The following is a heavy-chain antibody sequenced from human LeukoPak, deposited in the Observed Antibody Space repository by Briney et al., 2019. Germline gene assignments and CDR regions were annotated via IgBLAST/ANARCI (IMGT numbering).Heavy chain of an antibody. CDR1: GFTFSSYS. Sequence: GGSLRLSCAASGFTFSSYSMNWVRQAPGKGLEWVSSISSSSSYIYYADSVKGRFTISRDNAKNSLYLQMNSLRAEDTAVYYCARVWYYYGLGRLARYYGTDVWGQGTTVTVSS. V-gene: IGHV3-21*01. CDR3: ARVWYYYGLGRLARYYGTDV. J-gene: IGHJ6*02. D-gene: IGHD3-10*01. CDR2: ISSSSSYI.